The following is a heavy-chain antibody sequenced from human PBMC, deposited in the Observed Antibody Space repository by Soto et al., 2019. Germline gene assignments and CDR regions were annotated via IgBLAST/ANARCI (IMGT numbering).Heavy chain of an antibody. CDR2: MYYSETT. V-gene: IGHV4-59*01. CDR1: GASINDFY. CDR3: ARANSSTWYKLEYKWFDP. Sequence: SETLSLTCTVSGASINDFYWSWIRQTPGKGLEWVGFMYYSETTKYNPSLKGRVNMSLDTSKNQVSLHLKSVTATDTAVYYCARANSSTWYKLEYKWFDPWGQGTQVTVSS. D-gene: IGHD6-13*01. J-gene: IGHJ5*02.